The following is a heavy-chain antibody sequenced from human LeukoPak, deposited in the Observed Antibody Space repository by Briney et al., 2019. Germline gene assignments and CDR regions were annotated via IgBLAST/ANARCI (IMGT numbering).Heavy chain of an antibody. Sequence: GALRLSCAASGFTFSSYAMHWVRQAPGKGLEWVAVISYDGSNKYYADSVKGRFTISRDSSKNTVYLQMNSLRVEDTAVYYCAKDWAPYCGGDCYFNYWGQGTLVTVSS. CDR3: AKDWAPYCGGDCYFNY. J-gene: IGHJ4*02. CDR2: ISYDGSNK. D-gene: IGHD2-21*02. CDR1: GFTFSSYA. V-gene: IGHV3-30-3*01.